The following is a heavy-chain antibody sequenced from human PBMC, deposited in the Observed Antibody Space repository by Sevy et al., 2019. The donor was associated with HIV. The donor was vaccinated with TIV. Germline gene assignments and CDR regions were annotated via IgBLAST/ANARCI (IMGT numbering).Heavy chain of an antibody. Sequence: GGSLRLSCAASGFTFSDYYMSWIRQAPGKGLEWISYISGSGSTIYNADSVKGRFTISRDNAKNSLYRQMNSLRAEDTAVYYCARDHVKDGDLGDYYYYAMDVWGQGTTVTVSS. CDR1: GFTFSDYY. CDR2: ISGSGSTI. J-gene: IGHJ6*02. D-gene: IGHD4-17*01. CDR3: ARDHVKDGDLGDYYYYAMDV. V-gene: IGHV3-11*01.